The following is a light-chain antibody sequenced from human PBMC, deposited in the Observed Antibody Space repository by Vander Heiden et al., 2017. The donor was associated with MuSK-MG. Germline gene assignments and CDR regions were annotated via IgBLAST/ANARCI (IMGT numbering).Light chain of an antibody. CDR1: ILGCTY. V-gene: IGLV3-1*01. CDR3: QAWYSITVV. CDR2: NDR. Sequence: SYELTQPPSVSVSTGPTATLTCSGDILGCTYAPWHEQKPGPSPVMVIYNDRKRPSRIPERSSGSNSGSTATLTMSGSQDRDEGDYDCQAWYSITVVFGGGTKLTVL. J-gene: IGLJ3*02.